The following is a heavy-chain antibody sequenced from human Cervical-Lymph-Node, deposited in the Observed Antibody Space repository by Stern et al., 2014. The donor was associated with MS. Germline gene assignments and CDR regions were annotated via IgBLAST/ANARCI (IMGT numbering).Heavy chain of an antibody. CDR1: EFRFSNHW. V-gene: IGHV5-51*01. CDR2: IYPGDSDT. CDR3: ARSPLGGFRYFDL. D-gene: IGHD4-23*01. Sequence: EVQLVESGAEVKKPGESLNISCKGSEFRFSNHWIAWVRQMPGKGPEWLGIIYPGDSDTRDSPSFQGRVTISIDKPLSAAFLQWDSLKATDTAMYDCARSPLGGFRYFDLWGRGTLVTVSS. J-gene: IGHJ2*01.